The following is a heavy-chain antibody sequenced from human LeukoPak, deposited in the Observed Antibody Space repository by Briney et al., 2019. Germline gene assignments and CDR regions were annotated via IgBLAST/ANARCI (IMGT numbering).Heavy chain of an antibody. J-gene: IGHJ4*02. CDR3: ASQYGSRQFDS. V-gene: IGHV6-1*01. Sequence: SQTLSLTCDISGDSVSSNSAVWNWIRQSPSRGLEWLGRTYYRSNWNTHYAESVKSRLTINPDTSKNQFSLQLNSVTPEDTAVYYCASQYGSRQFDSWGQGTLVTVSS. D-gene: IGHD3-10*01. CDR2: TYYRSNWNT. CDR1: GDSVSSNSAV.